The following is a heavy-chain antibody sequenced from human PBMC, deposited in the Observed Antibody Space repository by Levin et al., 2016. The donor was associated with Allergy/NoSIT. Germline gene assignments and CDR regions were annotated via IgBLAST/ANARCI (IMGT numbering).Heavy chain of an antibody. CDR2: ISGSGGST. CDR3: AKINRPYGSGSRDGFDI. D-gene: IGHD3-10*01. Sequence: GESLKISCAASGFTFSSYAMSWVRQAPGKGLEWVSAISGSGGSTYYADSVKGRFTVSRDNSKNTLYLQMNSLRVEDTAVYYCAKINRPYGSGSRDGFDIWGQGTMVTVSS. V-gene: IGHV3-23*01. J-gene: IGHJ3*02. CDR1: GFTFSSYA.